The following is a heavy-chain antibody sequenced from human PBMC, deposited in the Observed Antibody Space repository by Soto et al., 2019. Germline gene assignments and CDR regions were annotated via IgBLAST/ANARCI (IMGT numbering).Heavy chain of an antibody. CDR3: ARMPIDAVTWEYYFDD. V-gene: IGHV3-48*02. CDR2: INARSSTI. Sequence: GGSLRLSCAASGITFSSYPMNWVRQAPGRGLEWLSYINARSSTIYYADSVKGRFTISRDNAKNSLYLQMNSLRDGDTAVYYCARMPIDAVTWEYYFDDWGQGTLVTVSS. J-gene: IGHJ4*02. D-gene: IGHD1-26*01. CDR1: GITFSSYP.